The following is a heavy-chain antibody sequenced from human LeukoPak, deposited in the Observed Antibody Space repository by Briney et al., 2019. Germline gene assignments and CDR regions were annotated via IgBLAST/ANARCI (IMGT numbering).Heavy chain of an antibody. CDR3: ARNTYYYDSSGYYPKYYFDY. CDR1: GGSFTIYS. J-gene: IGHJ4*02. Sequence: SETLSLTCAVYGGSFTIYSWTWIRQSPGKGLEWIGEINHSGSTNYNPSLKSRVTISVDTSKNQFSLKLSSVTAADTAVYYCARNTYYYDSSGYYPKYYFDYWGQGTLATVSS. D-gene: IGHD3-22*01. CDR2: INHSGST. V-gene: IGHV4-34*01.